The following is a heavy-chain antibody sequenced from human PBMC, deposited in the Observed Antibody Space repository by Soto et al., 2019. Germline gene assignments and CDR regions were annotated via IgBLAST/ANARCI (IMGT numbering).Heavy chain of an antibody. CDR2: IIPILGIA. Sequence: QVQLVQSGAEVKKPGSSVKVSCKASGGTFSSYTISWVRQAPGQGLEWMGRIIPILGIANYAQKFHGRVTITADKATSTAYMELSSLRSEDTAVYYCASAGIAARPLFDYWGQGTLVTVCS. D-gene: IGHD6-6*01. V-gene: IGHV1-69*02. J-gene: IGHJ4*02. CDR3: ASAGIAARPLFDY. CDR1: GGTFSSYT.